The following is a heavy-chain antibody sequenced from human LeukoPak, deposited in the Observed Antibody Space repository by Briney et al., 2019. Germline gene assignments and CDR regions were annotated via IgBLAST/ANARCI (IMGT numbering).Heavy chain of an antibody. CDR2: IYSGGTT. V-gene: IGHV3-53*01. Sequence: GGSLRLSCAASGFTVNSNYWSWVRQAPGRGLEWVSVIYSGGTTYYADSVKGRFTFSRDNSKNVLHLQMNSLRAEDTAVYYCARGFNRGFDPWGQGTLVIVSS. J-gene: IGHJ5*02. CDR1: GFTVNSNY. CDR3: ARGFNRGFDP. D-gene: IGHD3-10*01.